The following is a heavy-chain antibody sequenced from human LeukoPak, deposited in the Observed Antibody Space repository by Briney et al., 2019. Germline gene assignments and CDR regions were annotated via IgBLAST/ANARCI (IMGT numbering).Heavy chain of an antibody. CDR1: GFTFSDYY. CDR2: ISSSGSTI. CDR3: ARDRSFGYYYDSSGYYPLDY. J-gene: IGHJ4*02. V-gene: IGHV3-11*01. D-gene: IGHD3-22*01. Sequence: GGPLRLSCAASGFTFSDYYMSWIRQAPGKGLEWVSYISSSGSTIYYADSVKGRFTISRDNAKNSLYLQMNSLRAEDTAVYYCARDRSFGYYYDSSGYYPLDYWGQGTLVTVSS.